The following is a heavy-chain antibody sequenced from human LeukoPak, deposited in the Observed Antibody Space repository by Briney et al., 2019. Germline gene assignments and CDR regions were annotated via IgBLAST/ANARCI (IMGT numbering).Heavy chain of an antibody. D-gene: IGHD3-10*01. J-gene: IGHJ4*02. Sequence: ASVKVSCKASGYTFTGYYMHWVRQAPGQGLEWMGWINPNSGGTNYAQKFQGRVTMTRDTSISTAYMELSRLRSDDTAVYYCARDPMSGLFSAVWFGESRFDYWGQGTLVTVSS. CDR1: GYTFTGYY. CDR3: ARDPMSGLFSAVWFGESRFDY. V-gene: IGHV1-2*02. CDR2: INPNSGGT.